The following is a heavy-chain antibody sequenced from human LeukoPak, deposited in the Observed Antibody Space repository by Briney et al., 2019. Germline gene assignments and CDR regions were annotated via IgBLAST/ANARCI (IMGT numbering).Heavy chain of an antibody. Sequence: SETLSLTCAVYGGSFSGYYWSWIRQPPGKGLEWIGEMNHSGSTNYNPSLKSRVTISVDTSKNQFSLKLSSVTAADTAVYYCARGGQKLRYFDWLAPHNWFDPWGQGTLVTVSS. D-gene: IGHD3-9*01. CDR3: ARGGQKLRYFDWLAPHNWFDP. CDR2: MNHSGST. J-gene: IGHJ5*02. CDR1: GGSFSGYY. V-gene: IGHV4-34*01.